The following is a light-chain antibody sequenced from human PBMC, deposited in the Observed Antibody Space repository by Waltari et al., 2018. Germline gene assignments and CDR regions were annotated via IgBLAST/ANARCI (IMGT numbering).Light chain of an antibody. J-gene: IGLJ3*02. CDR2: DVT. CDR1: YGAVGIDNL. V-gene: IGLV2-23*02. Sequence: QSAQPQPPSVSGPLGQSLTISCTRPYGAVGIDNLFSWYQQHPGKAPKLLIFDVTARPSGVSNRFSGSKSGNTASLTISGLQAEDEADYYCCSYAGNFIWVFGGGTKLTVL. CDR3: CSYAGNFIWV.